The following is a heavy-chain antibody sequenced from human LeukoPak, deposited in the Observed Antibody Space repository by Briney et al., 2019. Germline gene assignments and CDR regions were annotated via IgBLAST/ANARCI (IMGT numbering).Heavy chain of an antibody. V-gene: IGHV3-74*01. Sequence: GGSLRLSCAASGFTFSSYWMHWVRQAPGKGLVWVSRINSDGSSTSYADAVKGRFTISRDNAKNRMYLQMNSLRAEDTAVYYCARGRTGYSSSLPDYWGQGTLVTVSS. D-gene: IGHD6-13*01. CDR3: ARGRTGYSSSLPDY. J-gene: IGHJ4*02. CDR1: GFTFSSYW. CDR2: INSDGSST.